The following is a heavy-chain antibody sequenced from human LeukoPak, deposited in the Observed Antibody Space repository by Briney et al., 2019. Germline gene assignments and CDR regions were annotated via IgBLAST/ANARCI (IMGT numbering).Heavy chain of an antibody. CDR3: VRDRGYSTYDY. V-gene: IGHV3-7*01. J-gene: IGHJ4*02. CDR2: IKEDGGEI. CDR1: EFTFSNYW. D-gene: IGHD2-15*01. Sequence: GGSLRLSCVASEFTFSNYWMAWVRQAPGKGPEWVANIKEDGGEINYVDSVKGRFTISRDNARNSLYLQMNSLRAEDTAVYYCVRDRGYSTYDYWGQGPLASVSS.